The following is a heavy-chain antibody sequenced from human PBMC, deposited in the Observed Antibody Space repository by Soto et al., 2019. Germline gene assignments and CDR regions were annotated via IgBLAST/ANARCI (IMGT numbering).Heavy chain of an antibody. D-gene: IGHD2-15*01. CDR3: ARDHVVVVAATDYYYYGMDV. J-gene: IGHJ6*02. CDR1: GYTFTSYG. Sequence: QVQLVQSGAEVKKPGASVKVSYKASGYTFTSYGISWVRQAPGQGLEWMGWISAYNGNTNYAQKLQGRVTMTTDTPTSTAYMELRSLRSDDTAVYYCARDHVVVVAATDYYYYGMDVWGQGTTVTVSS. V-gene: IGHV1-18*01. CDR2: ISAYNGNT.